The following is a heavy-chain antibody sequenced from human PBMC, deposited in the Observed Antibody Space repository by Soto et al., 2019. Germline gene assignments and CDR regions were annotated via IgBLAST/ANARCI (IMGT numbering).Heavy chain of an antibody. D-gene: IGHD3-10*01. Sequence: QVQLVQSGAEVKKPGSSVKVSCKASGGTFSSYTISWVRQAPGQGLEWMGRIIPILGIANYAQKFQGRVTITADKSTSTAYMELSSLRSEDTAVYYCVRLGTYGSGNYYYYYYMDVWGKGTTVTVSS. V-gene: IGHV1-69*02. CDR2: IIPILGIA. CDR1: GGTFSSYT. J-gene: IGHJ6*03. CDR3: VRLGTYGSGNYYYYYYMDV.